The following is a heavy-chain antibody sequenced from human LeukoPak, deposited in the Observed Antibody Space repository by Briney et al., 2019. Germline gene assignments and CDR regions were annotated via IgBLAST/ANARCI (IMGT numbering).Heavy chain of an antibody. CDR3: AGSASYYYYGMDV. CDR2: IYYSGST. Sequence: SETLSLTCTVSGGSISSSSYYWGWIRQPPGKGLEWIGSIYYSGSTYYNASLKSRVTISVDTSKNQFSLKLSSVTAADTAVYYCAGSASYYYYGMDVWGQGTTVTVSS. CDR1: GGSISSSSYY. D-gene: IGHD3-10*01. J-gene: IGHJ6*02. V-gene: IGHV4-39*01.